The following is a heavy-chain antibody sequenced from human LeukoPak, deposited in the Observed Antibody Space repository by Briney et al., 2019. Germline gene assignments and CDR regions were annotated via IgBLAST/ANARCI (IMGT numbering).Heavy chain of an antibody. J-gene: IGHJ6*03. CDR1: GGSFSGYY. D-gene: IGHD3-22*01. CDR2: INHSGST. V-gene: IGHV4-34*01. Sequence: SETLSLTCAVYGGSFSGYYWSWIRQPPGKGLEWIGEINHSGSTNYNPSLKSRVTISVDTSKNQFSLKLSSVTAADTAVYYCATSVVDDTMIVVAYYYYYYYMDVWGKGTTVTVSS. CDR3: ATSVVDDTMIVVAYYYYYYYMDV.